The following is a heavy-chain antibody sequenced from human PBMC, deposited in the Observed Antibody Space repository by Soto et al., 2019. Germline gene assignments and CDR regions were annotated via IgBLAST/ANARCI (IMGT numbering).Heavy chain of an antibody. CDR1: GYTFTSYA. J-gene: IGHJ5*02. Sequence: ASVKVSCKASGYTFTSYAMHWVRQAPGQRLEWMGWINAGNGNTKYSQKFQGRVTITRDTSASTAYMELSSLRSEDTAVYYCARERKDIVVVPAPGWFDPWGQGTLVTVSS. CDR3: ARERKDIVVVPAPGWFDP. CDR2: INAGNGNT. D-gene: IGHD2-2*01. V-gene: IGHV1-3*01.